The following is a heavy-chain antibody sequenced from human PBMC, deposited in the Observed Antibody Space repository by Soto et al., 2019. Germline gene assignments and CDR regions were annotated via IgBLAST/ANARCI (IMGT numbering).Heavy chain of an antibody. J-gene: IGHJ4*02. CDR2: INHSGST. Sequence: QVQLQQWGAGLLKPSETLSLTCAVYGGSFSGYYWSWIRQPPGKGLEWIGEINHSGSTNYNPSLTRRVTISVDTAKNQFSLKLSSVNAADTAVYYCARGGGDYGGRYFDYWGQGTLVTVSS. D-gene: IGHD4-17*01. CDR1: GGSFSGYY. CDR3: ARGGGDYGGRYFDY. V-gene: IGHV4-34*01.